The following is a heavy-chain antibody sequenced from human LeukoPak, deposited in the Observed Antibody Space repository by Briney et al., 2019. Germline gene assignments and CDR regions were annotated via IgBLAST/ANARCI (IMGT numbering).Heavy chain of an antibody. Sequence: GGSLRLSCAASGFTFSSYSMNWVRQAPGKGLEWVSSISSSSSYIYYADSVKGRFTISRDNAKNSLYLTMNSLRAEDTAVYYCARDEVTIFGVVPNWFDPWGQGTLVTVSS. CDR1: GFTFSSYS. CDR3: ARDEVTIFGVVPNWFDP. CDR2: ISSSSSYI. J-gene: IGHJ5*02. V-gene: IGHV3-21*01. D-gene: IGHD3-3*01.